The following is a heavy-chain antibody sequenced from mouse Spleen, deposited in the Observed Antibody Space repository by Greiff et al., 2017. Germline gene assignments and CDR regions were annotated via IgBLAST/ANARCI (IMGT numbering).Heavy chain of an antibody. D-gene: IGHD1-1*01. CDR1: GFTFSDYY. Sequence: EVKLMESEGGLVQPGSSMKLSCTASGFTFSDYYMAWVRQVPEKGLEWVANINYDGSSTYYLDSLKSRFIISRDNAKNILYLQMSSLKSEDTATYYCARLITTVVADAMDYWGQGTSVTVSS. CDR3: ARLITTVVADAMDY. V-gene: IGHV5-16*01. J-gene: IGHJ4*01. CDR2: INYDGSST.